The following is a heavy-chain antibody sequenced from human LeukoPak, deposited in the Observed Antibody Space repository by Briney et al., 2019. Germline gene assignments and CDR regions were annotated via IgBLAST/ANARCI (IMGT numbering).Heavy chain of an antibody. Sequence: PGGSLRLSCAASGFTFSSYAMSWVRQAPGKGLEWVSGISGSGGSTYYADSVKGRFTISRDNSKNTMYLHMNSLRAEDTAAYYCAKESAYDILTGYSDYWGQGTLVTVSS. J-gene: IGHJ4*02. D-gene: IGHD3-9*01. CDR2: ISGSGGST. CDR3: AKESAYDILTGYSDY. CDR1: GFTFSSYA. V-gene: IGHV3-23*01.